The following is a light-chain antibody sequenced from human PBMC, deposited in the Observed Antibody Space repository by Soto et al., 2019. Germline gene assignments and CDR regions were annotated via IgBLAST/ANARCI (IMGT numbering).Light chain of an antibody. CDR1: QSVSSY. V-gene: IGKV3-20*01. Sequence: VWPTSTANLSLSPGGRATLSCRASQSVSSYLAWYQQKPGQAPRLLIYGASSRATGIPDRFSGRGSGTDFTLIISRLGPEDFAVYYCQQSAGSFGGGTKVDI. CDR3: QQSAGS. CDR2: GAS. J-gene: IGKJ4*02.